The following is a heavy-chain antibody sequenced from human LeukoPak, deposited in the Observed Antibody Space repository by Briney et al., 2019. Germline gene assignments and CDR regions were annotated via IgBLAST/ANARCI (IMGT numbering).Heavy chain of an antibody. CDR2: INHSGST. Sequence: PSETLSLTCAVYGGSFSGYYWSWIRQPPGKGLEWIGEINHSGSTNYNPSLKSRVTISVDTSKNQFSLKLSSVTAADTAVYYCARRALWFGELGNDYWGQGTLVTVSS. V-gene: IGHV4-34*01. D-gene: IGHD3-10*01. J-gene: IGHJ4*02. CDR1: GGSFSGYY. CDR3: ARRALWFGELGNDY.